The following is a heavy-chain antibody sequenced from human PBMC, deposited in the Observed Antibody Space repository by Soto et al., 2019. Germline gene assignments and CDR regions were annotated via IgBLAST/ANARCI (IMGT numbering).Heavy chain of an antibody. Sequence: QITVKESGLTLVKPTETLTLTCTFSGFSLSSIGMGVGWIRQPPGKALEWLTLIYWDDDKRYSPSLSSRLTITKDPSKNQVDLTMTNMDPVDTATYYCARLTRGVYDLDRLWEKFVYWGQGALVTVS. CDR2: IYWDDDK. J-gene: IGHJ4*02. D-gene: IGHD5-12*01. V-gene: IGHV2-5*02. CDR1: GFSLSSIGMG. CDR3: ARLTRGVYDLDRLWEKFVY.